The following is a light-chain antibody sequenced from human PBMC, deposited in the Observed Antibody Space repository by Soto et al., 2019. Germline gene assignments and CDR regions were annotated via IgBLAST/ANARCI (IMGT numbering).Light chain of an antibody. CDR1: QSVSSSY. Sequence: EIVLTQSPGTLSLSPGERATLSCRASQSVSSSYLAWYQQKVGQAPRLLIYGASSRATGIPDRFSGSGSGTDFTLTISRLEREDFAVYYCQQYGTSLFTFGPGTKVDIK. J-gene: IGKJ3*01. CDR3: QQYGTSLFT. V-gene: IGKV3-20*01. CDR2: GAS.